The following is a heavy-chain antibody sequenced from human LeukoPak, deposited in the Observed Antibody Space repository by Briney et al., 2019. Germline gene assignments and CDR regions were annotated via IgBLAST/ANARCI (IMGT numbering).Heavy chain of an antibody. CDR1: GGSISSSSYY. J-gene: IGHJ6*03. Sequence: PSETLSLTCTVSGGSISSSSYYWGWIRQPPGKGLEWIGSIYYSGSTYYNPSLKSRVTISVDTSKNQFSLKLSSVTAADTAVYYCARVAPGYYYYMDVWGKGTTVTASS. V-gene: IGHV4-39*07. CDR3: ARVAPGYYYYMDV. CDR2: IYYSGST.